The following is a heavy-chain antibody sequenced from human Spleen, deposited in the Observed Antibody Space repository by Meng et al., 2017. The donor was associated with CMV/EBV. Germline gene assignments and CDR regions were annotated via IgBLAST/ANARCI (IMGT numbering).Heavy chain of an antibody. CDR1: GGSISSSLYY. CDR2: MYYSGGT. D-gene: IGHD1-26*01. Sequence: SETLSLTCTVSGGSISSSLYYWGWIRQPPGKGLEWIGNMYYSGGTSYNPTLKSRVTISLDTPKNQFSLKMSSVTAADTAVYYCARDQRGMVGAIWGQGTLVTAPQ. J-gene: IGHJ4*02. V-gene: IGHV4-39*07. CDR3: ARDQRGMVGAI.